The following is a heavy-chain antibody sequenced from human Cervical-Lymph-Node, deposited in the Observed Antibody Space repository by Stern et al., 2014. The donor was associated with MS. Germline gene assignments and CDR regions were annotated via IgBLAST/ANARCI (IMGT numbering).Heavy chain of an antibody. CDR1: GFTFSSYA. CDR2: ISYDGSNK. Sequence: VQLVESGGGVVQPGRSLRLSCAASGFTFSSYAMHWVRQAPGKGLEWVAVISYDGSNKYYADSVKGRFTISRDNSKNTLYLQMNSLRAEDTAVYYCARDRDHSSSLSFDPWGQGTLVTVSS. J-gene: IGHJ5*02. V-gene: IGHV3-30-3*01. CDR3: ARDRDHSSSLSFDP. D-gene: IGHD6-13*01.